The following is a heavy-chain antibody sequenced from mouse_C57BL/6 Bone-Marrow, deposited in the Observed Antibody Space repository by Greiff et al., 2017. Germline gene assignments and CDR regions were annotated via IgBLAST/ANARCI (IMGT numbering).Heavy chain of an antibody. D-gene: IGHD1-1*01. CDR2: INYDGSST. J-gene: IGHJ4*01. Sequence: EVKLMESEGGLVQPGSSMKLSCTASGFTFSDYYMAWVRQVPEKGLEWVANINYDGSSTYYLDSLKSRFIISRDNAKNILYLQMSSLKSEDTATYYCAREGLGYYGSSYYAMDYWGQGTSVTVSS. V-gene: IGHV5-16*01. CDR1: GFTFSDYY. CDR3: AREGLGYYGSSYYAMDY.